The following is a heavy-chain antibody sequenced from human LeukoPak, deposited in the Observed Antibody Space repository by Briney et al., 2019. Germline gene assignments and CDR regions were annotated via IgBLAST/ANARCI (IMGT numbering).Heavy chain of an antibody. V-gene: IGHV1-2*06. J-gene: IGHJ4*02. D-gene: IGHD1-7*01. Sequence: ASVKVSCKASGYTFTGYYMHWVRQAPGQGPEWMGRINPNSGGTIYAQKFQGRVTMTEDTSTDTAYMELSSLRSEDTAVYYCAPYLTGTTNYHDYWGQGTLVTVSS. CDR2: INPNSGGT. CDR3: APYLTGTTNYHDY. CDR1: GYTFTGYY.